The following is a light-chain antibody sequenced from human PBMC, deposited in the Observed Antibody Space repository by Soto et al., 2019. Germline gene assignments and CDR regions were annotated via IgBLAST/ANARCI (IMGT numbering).Light chain of an antibody. CDR3: QQYYTTLT. CDR1: QSVLLTSNNKNY. CDR2: WAS. V-gene: IGKV4-1*01. Sequence: DIVMTQSPDSLAVYLGERATINCKSSQSVLLTSNNKNYLAWYQQKPGQPPKVLISWASTRESGVPDRFSGSGSGTDFNITITSLQAEDVEVYYCQQYYTTLTFGGGTKVEIK. J-gene: IGKJ4*01.